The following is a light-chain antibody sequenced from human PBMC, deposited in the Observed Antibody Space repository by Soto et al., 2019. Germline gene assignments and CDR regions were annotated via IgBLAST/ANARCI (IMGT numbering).Light chain of an antibody. J-gene: IGKJ1*01. Sequence: EIVLTQSPATLSVSPGERATLSCRASQSVRSKVAWYQQKPGQAPRLLIFGASTRATNIPARFSGSGSGTEFTLTISSLQSEDFAVYCQQYGSSPKTFGQGTKVDIK. CDR2: GAS. CDR1: QSVRSK. V-gene: IGKV3-15*01. CDR3: QQYGSSPKT.